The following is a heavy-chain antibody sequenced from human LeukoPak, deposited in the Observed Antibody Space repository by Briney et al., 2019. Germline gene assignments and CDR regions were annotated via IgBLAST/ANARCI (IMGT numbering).Heavy chain of an antibody. D-gene: IGHD2-15*01. V-gene: IGHV3-23*01. CDR1: GFTFSSYG. Sequence: GGSLRLSCAASGFTFSSYGMSWVRQAPGKGLEWVSVISGSGGSAYYADSVKGRFTISRDNSKTTLYLQMNSLRAEDTAVYYCAKPQSHIVVVVAAITPEYWGQGTLVTVSS. J-gene: IGHJ4*02. CDR2: ISGSGGSA. CDR3: AKPQSHIVVVVAAITPEY.